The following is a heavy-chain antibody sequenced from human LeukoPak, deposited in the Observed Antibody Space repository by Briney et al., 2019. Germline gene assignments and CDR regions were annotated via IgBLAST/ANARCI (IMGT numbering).Heavy chain of an antibody. CDR2: INPNSGGT. CDR1: GYTFTGYY. CDR3: AKPRTTGTTPFDY. J-gene: IGHJ4*02. D-gene: IGHD1-1*01. Sequence: ASVKVSCKASGYTFTGYYMHWVRQAPGQGLEWMGWINPNSGGTNYAQKFQGRVTMTRDTSISTAYMELSRLRSDDTAVYCCAKPRTTGTTPFDYWGQGTLVTVSS. V-gene: IGHV1-2*02.